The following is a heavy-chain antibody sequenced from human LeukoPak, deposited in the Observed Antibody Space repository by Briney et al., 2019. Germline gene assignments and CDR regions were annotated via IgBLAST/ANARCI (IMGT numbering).Heavy chain of an antibody. J-gene: IGHJ4*02. V-gene: IGHV3-74*01. D-gene: IGHD3-10*01. Sequence: QPGGSLRLSCADSGLSFSSYWMHWVRQVPGKGLVWVSRLNSDGSSTSYADSVKGRFTISRDNAKNTLYLQMNSLRAEDTAVYYCVRGGYYVSGSFDYWGQGTLVTVSS. CDR3: VRGGYYVSGSFDY. CDR1: GLSFSSYW. CDR2: LNSDGSST.